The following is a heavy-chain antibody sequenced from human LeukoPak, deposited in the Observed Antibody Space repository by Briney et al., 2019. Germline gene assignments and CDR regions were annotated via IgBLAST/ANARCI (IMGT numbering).Heavy chain of an antibody. Sequence: GGSLRLSCAASGFTFSSYSMNWVRQAPGRGLEWVSSISSSSSYIYYADSVKGRFTISRDNAKNSLYLQMNSLRAEDTAVYYCARGNIAAAGTFDYWGQGTLVTVSS. CDR1: GFTFSSYS. J-gene: IGHJ4*02. CDR2: ISSSSSYI. CDR3: ARGNIAAAGTFDY. V-gene: IGHV3-21*01. D-gene: IGHD6-13*01.